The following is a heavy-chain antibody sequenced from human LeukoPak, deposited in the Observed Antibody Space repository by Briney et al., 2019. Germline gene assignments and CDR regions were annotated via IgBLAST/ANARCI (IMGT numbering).Heavy chain of an antibody. J-gene: IGHJ4*02. D-gene: IGHD3-10*01. Sequence: PSETLSLTCTVSVGSISSSSYYWSWIRQPPGKGLEWIATINYSGSTYHNPSLKSRVTISVDTSKNQFSLKLSSVTAADTTVYYCARYVVYGSGFYYFDYWGQGTLVTVSS. CDR3: ARYVVYGSGFYYFDY. CDR2: INYSGST. CDR1: VGSISSSSYY. V-gene: IGHV4-39*01.